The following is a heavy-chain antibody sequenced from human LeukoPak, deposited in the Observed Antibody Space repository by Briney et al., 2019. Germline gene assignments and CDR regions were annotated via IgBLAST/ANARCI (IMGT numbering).Heavy chain of an antibody. J-gene: IGHJ4*02. CDR1: GASISSSDGYF. V-gene: IGHV4-39*01. D-gene: IGHD4-23*01. CDR3: ARQAGAGTRWDYFDY. CDR2: IDYRGTA. Sequence: SETLSLTCTVSGASISSSDGYFWAWIRQPPGKGPDWIGIIDYRGTAFYNPSLESRVTISVETSNNFFSLKVRSVSAADTAQYYCARQAGAGTRWDYFDYWGQGIQVTVSS.